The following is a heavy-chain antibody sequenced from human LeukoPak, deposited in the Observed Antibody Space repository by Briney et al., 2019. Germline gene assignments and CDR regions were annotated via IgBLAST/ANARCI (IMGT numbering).Heavy chain of an antibody. V-gene: IGHV4-39*07. J-gene: IGHJ4*02. CDR2: IYYSGST. CDR1: GGSISSSSYY. CDR3: ARDYGGSLFDY. Sequence: SETLSLTCTVSGGSISSSSYYWGWIRQPPGKGLEWIGSIYYSGSTYYNPSLKSRVTISVDTSKNQFSLKLSSVTAADTAVYCCARDYGGSLFDYWGQGTLVTVSS. D-gene: IGHD4-23*01.